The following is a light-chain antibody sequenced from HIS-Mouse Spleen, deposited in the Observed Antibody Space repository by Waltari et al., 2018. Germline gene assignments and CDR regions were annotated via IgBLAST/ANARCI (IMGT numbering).Light chain of an antibody. CDR3: SAYTSSSTIVV. J-gene: IGLJ2*01. CDR1: SSDVGGYNY. V-gene: IGLV2-14*03. Sequence: QSALTQPASVSGSPGQSITISCTGTSSDVGGYNYFSWSQQHPGKAPKLLIYDVSKRPSGSSKRVSGSKSGNADSLTISGLQAEDEADYYCSAYTSSSTIVVFGGGTKMTVL. CDR2: DVS.